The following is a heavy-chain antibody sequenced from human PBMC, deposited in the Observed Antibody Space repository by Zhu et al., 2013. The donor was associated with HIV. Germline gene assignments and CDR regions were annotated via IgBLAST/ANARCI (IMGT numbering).Heavy chain of an antibody. D-gene: IGHD3-22*01. CDR2: IYYSGST. Sequence: QVQLQGSGPGLVKPSETLSLTCTVSGGSVSSGSYYWSWIRQPPGKGLEWIGYIYYSGSTNYNPSLKSRVTISVDTSKNQFSLKLSSVTAADTAVYYCARTKLALEYYYDSSGYYYNGDYWGQGTLVTVSS. CDR1: GGSVSSGSYY. J-gene: IGHJ4*02. CDR3: ARTKLALEYYYDSSGYYYNGDY. V-gene: IGHV4-61*01.